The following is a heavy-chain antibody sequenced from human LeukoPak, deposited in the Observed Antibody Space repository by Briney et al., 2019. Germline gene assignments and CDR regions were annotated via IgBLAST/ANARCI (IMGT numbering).Heavy chain of an antibody. J-gene: IGHJ4*02. CDR3: ARDTRWVATPYSSSWGLDY. V-gene: IGHV3-7*01. D-gene: IGHD6-13*01. CDR2: IKQDGSEK. Sequence: GGSLRLSCAASGFTFSSYWMSWVRQAPGKGLEWVANIKQDGSEKYYVDSVKGRFTISRDNAKNSLYLQMNSLRAEDTAVYYCARDTRWVATPYSSSWGLDYWGQGTLVTVSS. CDR1: GFTFSSYW.